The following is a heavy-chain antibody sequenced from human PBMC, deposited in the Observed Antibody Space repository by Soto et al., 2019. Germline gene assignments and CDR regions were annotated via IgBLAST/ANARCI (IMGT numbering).Heavy chain of an antibody. V-gene: IGHV4-61*01. CDR1: GGSVSSGSYY. CDR3: ARSRVGAYSGFDY. Sequence: PLETLSLTCTVSGGSVSSGSYYWSWIRQPPGKGLEWIGYSYYSGSTNYNPSLKSRVTISVDTSKNQFSLKLRSVTAADTAVYYCARSRVGAYSGFDYWGQGTLVTVSS. J-gene: IGHJ4*02. CDR2: SYYSGST. D-gene: IGHD1-26*01.